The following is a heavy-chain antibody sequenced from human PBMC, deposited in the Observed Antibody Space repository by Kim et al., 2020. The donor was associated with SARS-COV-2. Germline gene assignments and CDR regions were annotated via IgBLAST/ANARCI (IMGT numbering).Heavy chain of an antibody. Sequence: GGSLRLSCAASGFTFSSHAMSWVRQAPGKGLEWVSAISGSGGSTYYANSVKGRFTFSRDNSKNTLYLQMNSLRAEDTAVYYCAKGPYSSSWYFFQHWGQGTLVTVSS. CDR2: ISGSGGST. D-gene: IGHD6-13*01. J-gene: IGHJ1*01. CDR3: AKGPYSSSWYFFQH. V-gene: IGHV3-23*01. CDR1: GFTFSSHA.